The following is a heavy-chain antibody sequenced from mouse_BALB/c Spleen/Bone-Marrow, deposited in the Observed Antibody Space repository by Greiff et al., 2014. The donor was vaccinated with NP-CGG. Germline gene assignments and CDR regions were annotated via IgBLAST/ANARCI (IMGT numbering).Heavy chain of an antibody. Sequence: EVQLVESGTVLARPGASVKMSCKASGYTFTSYWMHWVKQRPGQGLEWIGTIYPGKSDTTYSQKFKGKAKLTAVTSTSTAYMELSSLTNEDSAVYYCTTLARNYFDYWGQGTTLTVSS. D-gene: IGHD3-1*01. CDR1: GYTFTSYW. CDR3: TTLARNYFDY. J-gene: IGHJ2*01. CDR2: IYPGKSDT. V-gene: IGHV1-5*01.